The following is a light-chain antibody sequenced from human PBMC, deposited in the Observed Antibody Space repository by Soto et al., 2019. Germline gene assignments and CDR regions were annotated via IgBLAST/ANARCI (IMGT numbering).Light chain of an antibody. Sequence: DLQMTHSPSSLSASVLYTISITCRASQNIRNFLNWYQWRPGQGPRLLIYTSSTLQSGVPSRFGGAGSGTEFTLTISSLQPEDFATYFCQQSSDTLITFGGGTKVDI. V-gene: IGKV1-39*01. J-gene: IGKJ4*01. CDR2: TSS. CDR1: QNIRNF. CDR3: QQSSDTLIT.